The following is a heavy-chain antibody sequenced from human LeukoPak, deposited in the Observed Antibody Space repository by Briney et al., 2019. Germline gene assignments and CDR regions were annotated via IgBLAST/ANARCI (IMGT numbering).Heavy chain of an antibody. J-gene: IGHJ4*02. Sequence: PGGSLRLSCVASGFTFSNNWKSWDRRGQAKGKEWEANIKQDGSETYYVDSVRGRFTISRDHAKKSLSLQMNSLRAEDTAIYYCARDFWGAYRGDYVDYWGQGTLVTVPS. CDR2: IKQDGSET. CDR3: ARDFWGAYRGDYVDY. CDR1: GFTFSNNW. V-gene: IGHV3-7*01. D-gene: IGHD3-3*01.